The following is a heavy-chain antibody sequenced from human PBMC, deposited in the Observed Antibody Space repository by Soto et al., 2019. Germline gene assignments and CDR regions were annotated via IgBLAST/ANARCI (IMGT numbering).Heavy chain of an antibody. CDR2: VYFVGNS. CDR3: ARDQAQNWNDPRYYYGMDV. J-gene: IGHJ6*02. CDR1: GDSISSASYF. D-gene: IGHD1-1*01. V-gene: IGHV4-39*02. Sequence: SETLSLTCTVSGDSISSASYFWGWIRQPPGKGLEWIGSVYFVGNSYYNPSLKSRVSISVDASKNQFSLRLSSMTAADTAVYYCARDQAQNWNDPRYYYGMDVWGQGTTVTVSS.